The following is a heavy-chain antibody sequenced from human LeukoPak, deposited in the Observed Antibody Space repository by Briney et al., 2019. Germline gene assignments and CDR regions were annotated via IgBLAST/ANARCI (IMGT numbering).Heavy chain of an antibody. CDR2: ISGSGGST. CDR1: GFTFSSYA. CDR3: AKDLGSGWYDPGYYFDY. V-gene: IGHV3-23*01. Sequence: GGSLRLSCAASGFTFSSYAMSWVRQAPGKGLEWVSAISGSGGSTYYADSVKGRFTISRDNSKNTLYLQMNSLRAEDTVVYYCAKDLGSGWYDPGYYFDYWGQGTLVTVSS. D-gene: IGHD6-19*01. J-gene: IGHJ4*02.